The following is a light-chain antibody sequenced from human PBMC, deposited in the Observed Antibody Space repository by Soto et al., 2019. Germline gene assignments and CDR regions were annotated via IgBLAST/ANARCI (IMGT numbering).Light chain of an antibody. Sequence: DIQMTQSPSSLSASVGDRVTITCRASQDISVYLAWYQQKPGKVPKLLIYSASTLQSGVPSRFSGSVSGTDFTLTISSLQPEDVATYYCQKFNTAPLTFGQGTRLAIK. CDR1: QDISVY. V-gene: IGKV1-27*01. J-gene: IGKJ5*01. CDR3: QKFNTAPLT. CDR2: SAS.